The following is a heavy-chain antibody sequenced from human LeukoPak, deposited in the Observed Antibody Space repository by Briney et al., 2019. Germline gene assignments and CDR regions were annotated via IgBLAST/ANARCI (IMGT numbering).Heavy chain of an antibody. CDR1: GFTFSNYA. D-gene: IGHD6-13*01. Sequence: PGRSLRLSCAASGFTFSNYAMHWVRQAPGKGLEWVAVISYDGTNKYYPDSVKGRFTISRDNAKNSLYLQMNSLRAEDTAVYYCARGQQQLPVRFDPWGQGTLVTVSS. V-gene: IGHV3-30*03. CDR2: ISYDGTNK. CDR3: ARGQQQLPVRFDP. J-gene: IGHJ5*02.